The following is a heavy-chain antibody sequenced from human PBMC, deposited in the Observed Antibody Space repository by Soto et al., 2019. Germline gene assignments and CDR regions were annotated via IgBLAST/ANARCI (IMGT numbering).Heavy chain of an antibody. Sequence: SETLSLTCAVSGGSISSGGYSWSWIRQPPGKGLGWIGYIYYSGSTNYNPSLKSRVTISVDTSKNQFSLKLSSVTAADTAVYYCARGDPGDSSGYYYQYYYYYYGMDVWGQGTTVTVSS. CDR1: GGSISSGGYS. D-gene: IGHD3-22*01. V-gene: IGHV4-61*08. CDR3: ARGDPGDSSGYYYQYYYYYYGMDV. J-gene: IGHJ6*02. CDR2: IYYSGST.